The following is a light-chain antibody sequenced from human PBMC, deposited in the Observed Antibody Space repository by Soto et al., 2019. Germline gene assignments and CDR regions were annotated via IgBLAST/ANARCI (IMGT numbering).Light chain of an antibody. CDR3: QYLNSFPLT. Sequence: IPLTQSPSSLSASVGDRVTITCRASQGIRNYLAWYQQKPGKAPNLLIYLASTLQGGVPSRFSGSGSGTDFSLTISSLQPEDVATYYCQYLNSFPLTFGGGNKVELK. CDR2: LAS. CDR1: QGIRNY. J-gene: IGKJ4*01. V-gene: IGKV1-9*01.